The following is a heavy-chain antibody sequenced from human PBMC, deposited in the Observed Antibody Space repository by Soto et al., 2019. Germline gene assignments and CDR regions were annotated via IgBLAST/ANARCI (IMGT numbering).Heavy chain of an antibody. Sequence: GGSLRLSCAASGFTFSSYAMSWVRQAPGKGLEWVVRIKRKTDGGTTDYAVTVKGRFTISRDDSKKTVYLQMNSLKTEDTAVYYCTTDYVKSVSWFYXWGQGTLVTVSX. J-gene: IGHJ5*02. CDR3: TTDYVKSVSWFYX. CDR2: IKRKTDGGTT. D-gene: IGHD3-16*01. V-gene: IGHV3-15*01. CDR1: GFTFSSYA.